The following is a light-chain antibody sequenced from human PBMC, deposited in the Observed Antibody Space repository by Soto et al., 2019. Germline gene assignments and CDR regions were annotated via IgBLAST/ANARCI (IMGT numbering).Light chain of an antibody. CDR1: QGISTY. Sequence: DIQVTQSPSFLSASVGDRVTITCRASQGISTYLAWYQQEPGKAPKLLISAASTLQSGVPSRFTGSGSGTEFTLTISSLQPEDFATYYCQQLNSYPRTFGQGTKVDIK. V-gene: IGKV1-9*01. CDR2: AAS. J-gene: IGKJ1*01. CDR3: QQLNSYPRT.